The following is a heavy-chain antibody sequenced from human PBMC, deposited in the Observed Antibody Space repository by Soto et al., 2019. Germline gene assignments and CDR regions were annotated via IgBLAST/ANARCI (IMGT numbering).Heavy chain of an antibody. J-gene: IGHJ5*02. Sequence: SETLSLTCAVSGGSISSSGYWWGWIRQPPGKGLEWIATIYDTGSTFYNPSLKSRVTISADTSRNHFSLKLNSVTAADTAVYYCAKRAYRDPFYPWGQGALVTVSS. CDR3: AKRAYRDPFYP. CDR2: IYDTGST. CDR1: GGSISSSGYW. D-gene: IGHD4-17*01. V-gene: IGHV4-39*02.